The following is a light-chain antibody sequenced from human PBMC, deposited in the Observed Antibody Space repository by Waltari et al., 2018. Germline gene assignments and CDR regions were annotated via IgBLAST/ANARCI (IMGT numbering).Light chain of an antibody. CDR3: SSYTSSSTYIV. Sequence: QSALTQPASVSGSPGQSITISCTGTSSDIGSYDFVSWYQQHPGKAPKLMMYDVSKWPSGVSGRFSGSKSGNTASLTISGLQADDEADYYCSSYTSSSTYIVFGGGTKLTVL. CDR2: DVS. J-gene: IGLJ3*02. CDR1: SSDIGSYDF. V-gene: IGLV2-14*01.